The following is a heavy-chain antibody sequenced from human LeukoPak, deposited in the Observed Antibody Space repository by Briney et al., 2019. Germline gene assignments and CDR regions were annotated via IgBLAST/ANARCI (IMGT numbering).Heavy chain of an antibody. CDR2: MNAGNGNT. Sequence: ASAKVSCKASGYSVTNYHLYWVRQAPGQRLEWMGWMNAGNGNTKYSQNFQGSVTFARDPSASTGYVELISLTSEDTGVYYCATSYHWGTHYYPYYYRMDVWGQGTPVTV. CDR3: ATSYHWGTHYYPYYYRMDV. CDR1: GYSVTNYH. J-gene: IGHJ6*02. D-gene: IGHD3-16*01. V-gene: IGHV1-3*01.